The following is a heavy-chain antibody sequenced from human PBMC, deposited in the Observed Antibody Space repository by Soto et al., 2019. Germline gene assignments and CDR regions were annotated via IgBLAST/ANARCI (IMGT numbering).Heavy chain of an antibody. J-gene: IGHJ4*02. CDR1: GFTVSNNY. D-gene: IGHD3-10*01. V-gene: IGHV3-53*01. CDR2: IYSSGYT. Sequence: EVQLVESGGGLIQPGGSLRLSCAVSGFTVSNNYMSCVRQAPGKGLEGVSVIYSSGYTAYGDSVKGRFTISIDNSKNTLYPQMNSRRAAAPPAYYGRTPPGGGGYWGQGTLVTVPS. CDR3: RTPPGGGGY.